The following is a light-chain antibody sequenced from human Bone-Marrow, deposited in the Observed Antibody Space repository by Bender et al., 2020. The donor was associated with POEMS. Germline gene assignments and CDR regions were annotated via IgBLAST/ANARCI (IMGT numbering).Light chain of an antibody. CDR3: SSYTSSSLV. V-gene: IGLV2-14*02. J-gene: IGLJ3*02. CDR2: DVS. CDR1: SSDVGSYNL. Sequence: QSALTQPASVSGSPGQSITISCTGTSSDVGSYNLVSWYQQHPGKAPKLLIYDVSNRPSGVSNRFSGSKSGNTASLTISGLQAEDEADYYCSSYTSSSLVFGGGTKLTVL.